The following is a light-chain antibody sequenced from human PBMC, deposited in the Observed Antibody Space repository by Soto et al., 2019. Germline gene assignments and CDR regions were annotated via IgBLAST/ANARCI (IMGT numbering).Light chain of an antibody. CDR1: QSVSSY. CDR2: DAS. V-gene: IGKV3-11*01. CDR3: QQRSNWPHT. J-gene: IGKJ2*01. Sequence: EIVLTQSPATLSLSPGERATLSCGASQSVSSYLAWYQQQPGQAPRLLIYDASNRATGIPARFSGSGSGTDFTLTISSLEPEDFAVYYCQQRSNWPHTFGQGTTLEIK.